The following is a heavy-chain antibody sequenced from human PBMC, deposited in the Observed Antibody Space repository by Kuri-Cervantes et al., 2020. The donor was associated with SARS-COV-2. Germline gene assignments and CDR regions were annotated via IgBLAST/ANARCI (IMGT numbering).Heavy chain of an antibody. CDR2: ISSSSSYT. Sequence: GGSLSLSCAASGFSFSAYYTSWIRQAPGKGLEWVSYISSSSSYTNYAGSVKVRFTISRDNAKNSLYLQMNSLRAEDTAVYYCSSRGNSRNWYFDLWGRGTLVTVSS. J-gene: IGHJ2*01. CDR1: GFSFSAYY. D-gene: IGHD2/OR15-2a*01. CDR3: SSRGNSRNWYFDL. V-gene: IGHV3-11*03.